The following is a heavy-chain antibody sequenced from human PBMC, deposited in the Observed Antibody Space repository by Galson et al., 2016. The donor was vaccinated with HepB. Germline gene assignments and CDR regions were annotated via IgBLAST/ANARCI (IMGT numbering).Heavy chain of an antibody. V-gene: IGHV3-30*04. CDR2: ISEDGSSR. CDR1: GFTFSSYT. Sequence: LRLSCAASGFTFSSYTMNWVRQAPGKGPEWVAVISEDGSSRHYIASVEGRFTVSRDNSKNTFYLQMNSLRAEDRAVYYCAKAALVGPTYPLEFWGPGTLVTVSS. CDR3: AKAALVGPTYPLEF. D-gene: IGHD1-26*01. J-gene: IGHJ4*02.